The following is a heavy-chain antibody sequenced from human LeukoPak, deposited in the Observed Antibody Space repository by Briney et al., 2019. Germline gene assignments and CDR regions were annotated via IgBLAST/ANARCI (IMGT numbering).Heavy chain of an antibody. CDR1: GGSFSGYY. CDR2: INHSGST. D-gene: IGHD1-26*01. CDR3: ARRSNNYYYYYMDV. V-gene: IGHV4-34*01. Sequence: SETLSLTCAVYGGSFSGYYWSWIRQPPGKGLEWIGEINHSGSTYYNPSLKSRVTISVDTSKNQFSLKLSSVTAADTAVYYCARRSNNYYYYYMDVWGKGTTVTISS. J-gene: IGHJ6*03.